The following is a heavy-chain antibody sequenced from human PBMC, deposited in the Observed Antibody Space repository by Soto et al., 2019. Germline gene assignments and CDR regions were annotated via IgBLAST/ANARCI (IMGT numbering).Heavy chain of an antibody. CDR2: ISTYNGDT. D-gene: IGHD6-19*01. V-gene: IGHV1-2*04. J-gene: IGHJ3*02. CDR1: GYAFTISG. CDR3: ARGMLIAVAGKIIGAFDI. Sequence: KASGYAFTISGVSWVRQAPGQGLEWMGWISTYNGDTNYAQKFQGWVTMTRDTPISTAYMELSRLRSDDTAVYYCARGMLIAVAGKIIGAFDIRG.